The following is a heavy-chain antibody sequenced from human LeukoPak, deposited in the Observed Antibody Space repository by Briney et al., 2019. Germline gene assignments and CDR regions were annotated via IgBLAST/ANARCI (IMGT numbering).Heavy chain of an antibody. CDR3: ARATPGGLHGYSFDY. CDR2: MNPNSGNT. Sequence: ASVKVSCRASGYTFKNYDINWVRQATGQGLEWMGWMNPNSGNTGFAQKFQGRVSMTRDTSINTAYMELTSLRSGDTAVYYCARATPGGLHGYSFDYWGQGTVVTVYS. V-gene: IGHV1-8*02. CDR1: GYTFKNYD. D-gene: IGHD5-24*01. J-gene: IGHJ4*02.